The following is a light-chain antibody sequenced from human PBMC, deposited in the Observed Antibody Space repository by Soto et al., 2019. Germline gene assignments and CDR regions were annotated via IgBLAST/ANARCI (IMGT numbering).Light chain of an antibody. J-gene: IGKJ4*01. CDR1: QGIRND. V-gene: IGKV1-17*01. CDR3: LQHYIYPLT. CDR2: STS. Sequence: DLQMTQSPSSLSASVGDRVTITCRASQGIRNDLGWYQQKPGRAPKRLIYSTSTLESGVPSRFSGSGSGLEFTLTISSLQPEDFATYYCLQHYIYPLTFGGGTNVEIK.